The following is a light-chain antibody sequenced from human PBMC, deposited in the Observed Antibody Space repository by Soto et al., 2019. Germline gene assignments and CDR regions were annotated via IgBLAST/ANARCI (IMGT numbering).Light chain of an antibody. CDR2: EVS. V-gene: IGLV2-14*02. CDR1: TNDVGTYNL. J-gene: IGLJ1*01. Sequence: QSALTQPASVSGSPGQSITLSCTGTTNDVGTYNLASWYQQHPGKAPKLLIYEVSNRPSGVSHRFSGSKSGNTASLTISGLQAEDEADYYCSSYTITNILSYVFGTGTKVTVL. CDR3: SSYTITNILSYV.